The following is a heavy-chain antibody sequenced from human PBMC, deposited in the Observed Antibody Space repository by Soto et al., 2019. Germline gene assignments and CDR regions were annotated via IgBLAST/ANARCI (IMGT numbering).Heavy chain of an antibody. J-gene: IGHJ4*02. Sequence: EVQLVESGGGLIQPGGSLRLSCAASGLTVSSNYMAWVRQAPGKGLEWVSVIYRGGNTYHADSVQGRFSISRDKSKNKVDLQRNSLRTKVTAVYYCASVGYCSSTSCPPAWGQGTLVTVSS. CDR1: GLTVSSNY. CDR3: ASVGYCSSTSCPPA. D-gene: IGHD2-2*01. CDR2: IYRGGNT. V-gene: IGHV3-53*01.